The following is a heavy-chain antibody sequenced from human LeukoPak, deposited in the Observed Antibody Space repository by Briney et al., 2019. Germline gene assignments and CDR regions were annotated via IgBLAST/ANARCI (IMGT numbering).Heavy chain of an antibody. V-gene: IGHV3-23*01. CDR1: GFTFSSYG. J-gene: IGHJ6*03. CDR2: ISGSGGST. CDR3: AKSMYSYGSGRYYYYMDV. D-gene: IGHD3-10*01. Sequence: GGSLRLSCAASGFTFSSYGMSWVRQAPGKGLEWVSAISGSGGSTYYADSVKGRFTISRDNSKNTLYLQMNSLRAEETAVYYCAKSMYSYGSGRYYYYMDVWGKGTTVTISS.